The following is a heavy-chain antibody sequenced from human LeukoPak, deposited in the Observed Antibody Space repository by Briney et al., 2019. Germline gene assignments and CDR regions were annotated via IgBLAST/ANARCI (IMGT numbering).Heavy chain of an antibody. J-gene: IGHJ4*02. D-gene: IGHD6-19*01. CDR3: GKTTTGYSSGQKPAWPVDY. CDR1: GFTFGSYA. Sequence: GGSLRLSCEASGFTFGSYAMYWVRQAPGKGLEWVAGIFGSDGSAHYADSAKGRFTISRDNSKNTVYLQINSLRAEDTAVYYCGKTTTGYSSGQKPAWPVDYWGQGTLVTVSS. V-gene: IGHV3-23*01. CDR2: IFGSDGSA.